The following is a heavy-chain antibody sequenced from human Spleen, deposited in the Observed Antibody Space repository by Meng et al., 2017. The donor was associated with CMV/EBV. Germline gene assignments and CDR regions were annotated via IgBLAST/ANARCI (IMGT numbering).Heavy chain of an antibody. Sequence: CKASGYSINVYGITWVRQARGQGLEGIGRISDYNGETNLAKEFQGRSTMNTDTSTTTAYKKLRSLSADDAAVYCCARGDTGTAFDYWGQGTLVTVSS. D-gene: IGHD1-1*01. CDR3: ARGDTGTAFDY. V-gene: IGHV1-18*01. CDR2: ISDYNGET. J-gene: IGHJ4*02. CDR1: GYSINVYG.